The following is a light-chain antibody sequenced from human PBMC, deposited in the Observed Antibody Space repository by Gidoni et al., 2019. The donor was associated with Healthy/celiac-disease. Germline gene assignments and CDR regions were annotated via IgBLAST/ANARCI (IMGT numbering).Light chain of an antibody. CDR2: QDS. Sequence: SYELTQPPSVSVSPGQTASITCSGDKLGDKYACWYQQKPGQSPVLVIYQDSNRPSGIPERFSGSNSGNTATLTISGTQAMDEADYYCQAWDSSTVVFVGGTKLTVL. V-gene: IGLV3-1*01. CDR1: KLGDKY. CDR3: QAWDSSTVV. J-gene: IGLJ2*01.